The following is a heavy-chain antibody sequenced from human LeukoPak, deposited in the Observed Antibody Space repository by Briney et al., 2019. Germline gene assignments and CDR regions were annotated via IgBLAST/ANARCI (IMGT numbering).Heavy chain of an antibody. CDR2: ISAHNGNT. CDR3: ARVRDYYASSDYSDY. CDR1: GYTFTSYG. Sequence: ASVKVSCKASGYTFTSYGISWVRQAPGQGLEWMGWISAHNGNTNYAQKLQGRVTMTTDTSTSTAYMELRSLTSDDTAVYYCARVRDYYASSDYSDYWGQGTLVTVSS. J-gene: IGHJ4*02. D-gene: IGHD3-22*01. V-gene: IGHV1-18*01.